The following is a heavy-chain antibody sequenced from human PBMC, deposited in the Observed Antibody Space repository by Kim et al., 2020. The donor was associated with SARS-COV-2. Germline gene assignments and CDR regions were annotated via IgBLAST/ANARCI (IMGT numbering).Heavy chain of an antibody. Sequence: GGSLRLSCAASGFTFSSYGMHWVRQAPGKGLEWVAVIWYDGSNKYYADSVKGRFTISRDNSKNTLYLQMNSLRAEDTAVYYCAKIIGRVRGFGETIPPRYYYYYGMDVWGQGTTVTVSS. J-gene: IGHJ6*02. V-gene: IGHV3-33*06. CDR1: GFTFSSYG. CDR3: AKIIGRVRGFGETIPPRYYYYYGMDV. D-gene: IGHD3-10*01. CDR2: IWYDGSNK.